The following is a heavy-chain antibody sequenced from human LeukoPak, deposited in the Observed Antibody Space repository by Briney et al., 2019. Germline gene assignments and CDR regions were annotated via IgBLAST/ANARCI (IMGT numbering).Heavy chain of an antibody. CDR3: ARAAGYYFDY. CDR2: ITSTSGDM. J-gene: IGHJ4*02. Sequence: GGSLRLSCAASGFTFKSYSMNWVRQAPGKGLEWVAFITSTSGDMFYADSVKGRFTISRDNAKNSLYLQMDSLRAEDTAVYYCARAAGYYFDYWGQGSLVTVSS. CDR1: GFTFKSYS. V-gene: IGHV3-21*05.